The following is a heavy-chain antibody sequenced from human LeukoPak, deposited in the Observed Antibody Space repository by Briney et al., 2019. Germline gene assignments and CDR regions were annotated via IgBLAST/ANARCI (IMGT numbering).Heavy chain of an antibody. J-gene: IGHJ3*02. D-gene: IGHD3-9*01. Sequence: GESLRLSCAASGFTFTTYWMSWVRQAPGKGLEWVANIKQDGTEKYYVDSVKGRFTISRDNAKNSLNLQMNSLRVEDTAVYYCARDWYDNSDAFDIWGQGTMVTVSS. V-gene: IGHV3-7*01. CDR1: GFTFTTYW. CDR2: IKQDGTEK. CDR3: ARDWYDNSDAFDI.